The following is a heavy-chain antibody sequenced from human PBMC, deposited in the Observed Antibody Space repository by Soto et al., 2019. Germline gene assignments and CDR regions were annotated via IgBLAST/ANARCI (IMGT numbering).Heavy chain of an antibody. V-gene: IGHV1-18*01. CDR2: ISAYNGNT. J-gene: IGHJ5*02. Sequence: ASVKVSCKASGYTFTSYVISWVRQAPGQGLEWMGWISAYNGNTNYAQKLQGRVTMTTDTSTSTAYMELRSLRSDDTAVYYCARVGFWYNWNVTPLRWFDPWGQGTLVTVSS. CDR1: GYTFTSYV. CDR3: ARVGFWYNWNVTPLRWFDP. D-gene: IGHD1-1*01.